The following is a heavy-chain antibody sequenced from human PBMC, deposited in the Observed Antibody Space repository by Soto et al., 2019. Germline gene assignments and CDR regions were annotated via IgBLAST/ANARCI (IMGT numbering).Heavy chain of an antibody. CDR3: THLIRGVIAS. J-gene: IGHJ4*02. CDR2: LYWDDDA. Sequence: QITLKESGPTLVTPTQSLTLTCAFSGFSLSTSGLGVAGIRQPPGKALESLALLYWDDDARSGPSLKSRLTITKETSKNQVVLIMTALGPMDTATYYCTHLIRGVIASWGPGVLVTVSS. CDR1: GFSLSTSGLG. V-gene: IGHV2-5*05. D-gene: IGHD3-10*01.